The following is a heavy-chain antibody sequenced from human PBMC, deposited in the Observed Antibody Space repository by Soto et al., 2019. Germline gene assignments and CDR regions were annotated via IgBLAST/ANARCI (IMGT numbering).Heavy chain of an antibody. Sequence: QVQLQESGPGLVKPSETLSLTCTVSGGSISSYCWSWIRQPPGKGLEWIGYIYYSGSTNYNPSLKSRVTISVDTSKNQFSLKLSSVTAADTAVYYCARMYYYGSGSYYRTYYYYGMDVWGQGTTVTVSS. D-gene: IGHD3-10*01. CDR3: ARMYYYGSGSYYRTYYYYGMDV. J-gene: IGHJ6*02. CDR2: IYYSGST. CDR1: GGSISSYC. V-gene: IGHV4-59*08.